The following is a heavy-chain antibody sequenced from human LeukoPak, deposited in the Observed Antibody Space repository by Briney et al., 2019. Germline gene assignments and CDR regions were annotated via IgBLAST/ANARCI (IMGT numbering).Heavy chain of an antibody. CDR3: ARAAPRDYSGGRWFFHWFDP. CDR2: INPNSGGT. D-gene: IGHD2-15*01. J-gene: IGHJ5*02. V-gene: IGHV1-2*02. Sequence: ASVKVSCKASGYAFSGYNMHWMRQAPGQGLEWVGWINPNSGGTNYAQKFQGRVTMTGDTSISTVYMELNRLRSDDTAVYYCARAAPRDYSGGRWFFHWFDPWGQGTLVTVFS. CDR1: GYAFSGYN.